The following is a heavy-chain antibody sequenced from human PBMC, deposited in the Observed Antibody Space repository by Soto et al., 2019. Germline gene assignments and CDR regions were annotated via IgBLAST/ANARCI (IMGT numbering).Heavy chain of an antibody. CDR2: ISHDGSNN. CDR1: GFTFSSYA. D-gene: IGHD2-2*01. CDR3: AIDRSMVVVVPGY. V-gene: IGHV3-30-3*01. Sequence: QVHLVESGGGVVQPGRSLRLSCAASGFTFSSYAMHWVRQAPGKGLEWVAHISHDGSNNYYADSVKGRFTISRDNSKNMVYLEMNSLRVDDTAVYYCAIDRSMVVVVPGYWGQGTLVTVSS. J-gene: IGHJ4*02.